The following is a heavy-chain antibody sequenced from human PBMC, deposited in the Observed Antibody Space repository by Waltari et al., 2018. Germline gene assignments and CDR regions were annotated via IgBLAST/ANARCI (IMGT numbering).Heavy chain of an antibody. D-gene: IGHD3-16*01. CDR2: ISSTSIYI. Sequence: EVQLVESGGGLVKPGGSLRLSCAAAGCTFSTYNINWVRQAPGKGLEWVSYISSTSIYIYYADSLKGRFTISRDNANNSLYLQMSSLRAEDTAIYYCARDSARNYDYISGGHAFDIWGQGTMITVSS. CDR3: ARDSARNYDYISGGHAFDI. J-gene: IGHJ3*02. V-gene: IGHV3-21*02. CDR1: GCTFSTYN.